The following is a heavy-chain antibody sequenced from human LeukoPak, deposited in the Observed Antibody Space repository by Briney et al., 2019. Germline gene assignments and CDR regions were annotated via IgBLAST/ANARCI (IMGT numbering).Heavy chain of an antibody. CDR1: GFTFDNYA. J-gene: IGHJ4*02. V-gene: IGHV3-9*01. Sequence: GGSLRLSCVASGFTFDNYAMHWVRQAPGKGLEWVSGITWNSGSIAYADSAKGRFTISRDNAKNSLYLQMNGLRAEDTAVYYCARDPMTTVVTPVDYWGRGTLVTVSS. CDR3: ARDPMTTVVTPVDY. CDR2: ITWNSGSI. D-gene: IGHD4-23*01.